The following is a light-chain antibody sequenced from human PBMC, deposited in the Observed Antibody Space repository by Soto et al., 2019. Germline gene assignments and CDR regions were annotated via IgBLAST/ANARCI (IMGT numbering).Light chain of an antibody. J-gene: IGKJ2*01. V-gene: IGKV1-12*01. CDR2: GAS. Sequence: DIQMTQSPSSVAASVGDRVTITCRASQDVNIWLAWYQQRPGKAPKLLIFGASNLHSGAPSRFSGSGIGSEFTLTISGLEPEDFPTYYCQQVNTFPYTFGQGTTVEIK. CDR3: QQVNTFPYT. CDR1: QDVNIW.